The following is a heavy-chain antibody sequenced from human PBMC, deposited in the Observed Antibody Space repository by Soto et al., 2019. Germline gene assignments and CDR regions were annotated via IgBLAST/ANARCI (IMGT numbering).Heavy chain of an antibody. CDR1: GGSFGNHG. J-gene: IGHJ6*02. Sequence: SVKVSCKASGGSFGNHGISWVRQAPGQGLDWMGVIIPYHGETKFAQKFQGRVTMTEDTSTNTAYMELSSLRSEDTAVYYCATSLAAAGLPPYYYYYYGMDVWGQGTTVTVS. V-gene: IGHV1-69*10. CDR2: IIPYHGET. D-gene: IGHD6-13*01. CDR3: ATSLAAAGLPPYYYYYYGMDV.